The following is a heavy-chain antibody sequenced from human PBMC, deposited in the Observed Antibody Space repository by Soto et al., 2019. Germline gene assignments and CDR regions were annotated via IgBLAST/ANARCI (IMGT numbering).Heavy chain of an antibody. CDR2: MSPGGNSQ. CDR1: GFNFNIHA. V-gene: IGHV3-30-3*01. CDR3: ASGAAFYYDTSRY. D-gene: IGHD3-22*01. J-gene: IGHJ4*02. Sequence: LRLSCAAPGFNFNIHALHWIRQAPGEGLEWVAVMSPGGNSQYYADSVKGRFTISRDTSKSTLYLQMTSLRPEDTAVYYCASGAAFYYDTSRYWGQGTLVTVSS.